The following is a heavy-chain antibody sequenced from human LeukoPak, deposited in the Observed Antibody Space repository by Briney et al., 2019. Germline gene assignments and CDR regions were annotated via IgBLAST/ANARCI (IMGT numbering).Heavy chain of an antibody. CDR2: ISGGGVNT. CDR1: GFTFSTYP. V-gene: IGHV3-23*01. J-gene: IGHJ4*02. D-gene: IGHD3-22*01. CDR3: AKSVGYHSDRSGYYWLGTFDS. Sequence: GGSLRLSCVASGFTFSTYPMSWVRQAAGKGLEWASAISGGGVNTYYADSVKGRFTISRDESKNTLYLQINSLRAEDTAVYYCAKSVGYHSDRSGYYWLGTFDSWGQGTLVTVSS.